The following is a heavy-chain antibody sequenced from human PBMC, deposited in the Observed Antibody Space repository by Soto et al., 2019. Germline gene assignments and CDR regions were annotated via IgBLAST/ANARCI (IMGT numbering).Heavy chain of an antibody. CDR3: ARDLSTRIFKTYYYYGMDV. J-gene: IGHJ6*02. V-gene: IGHV3-48*02. D-gene: IGHD3-3*01. CDR2: ISSSSSIK. Sequence: GGSLRLSCAASGFTFSNYNMNWVRQAPGKGLVWVSYISSSSSIKYYADSMKGRFTISRDNAKNSLYLQMNSLRDEDTAVYYCARDLSTRIFKTYYYYGMDVWGQGTSVTVSS. CDR1: GFTFSNYN.